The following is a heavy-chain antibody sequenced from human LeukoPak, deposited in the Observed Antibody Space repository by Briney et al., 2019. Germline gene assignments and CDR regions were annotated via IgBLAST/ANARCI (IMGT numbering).Heavy chain of an antibody. D-gene: IGHD3-10*01. CDR3: AGLYASGSYYGY. V-gene: IGHV4-39*01. CDR1: GGSISSYY. CDR2: IYYGGST. J-gene: IGHJ4*02. Sequence: SETLSLTCTVSGGSISSYYWGWIRQPPGKGLEWIGNIYYGGSTYYKPSLKSRVTISVGTSKNQFSLTLSSVTAADTAVYYCAGLYASGSYYGYWGQGALVTVSS.